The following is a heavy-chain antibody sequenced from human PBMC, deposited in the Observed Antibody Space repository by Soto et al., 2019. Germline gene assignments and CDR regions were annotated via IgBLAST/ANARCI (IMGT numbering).Heavy chain of an antibody. D-gene: IGHD6-13*01. CDR1: GFTFTSYA. J-gene: IGHJ4*02. V-gene: IGHV3-23*01. Sequence: GGSLRLSCAASGFTFTSYAMNWVRLAPGKGLEWVSAISGTGYNTYYADSVKGRFTISRDNTKNTLYLQMNNLRAEDTAVYYCAKAGFSSSWSPTYFDYWGQGTLVTVS. CDR3: AKAGFSSSWSPTYFDY. CDR2: ISGTGYNT.